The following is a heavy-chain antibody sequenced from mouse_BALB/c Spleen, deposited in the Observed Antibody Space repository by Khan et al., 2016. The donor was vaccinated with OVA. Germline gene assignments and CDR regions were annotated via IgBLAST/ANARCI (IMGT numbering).Heavy chain of an antibody. J-gene: IGHJ2*01. CDR1: GFSFSSYS. CDR2: ISSGGSYT. V-gene: IGHV5-6-4*01. D-gene: IGHD1-1*01. CDR3: TRHRGYYGNNPYFDY. Sequence: EVELVESGGGLVRPGGSLKLSCAASGFSFSSYSMSWVRQTPEKRLEWVATISSGGSYTYYPDSVKGRFTISRDNAKNTLHLQMSSLKSEDTAMYYCTRHRGYYGNNPYFDYWGQGTTLTVSS.